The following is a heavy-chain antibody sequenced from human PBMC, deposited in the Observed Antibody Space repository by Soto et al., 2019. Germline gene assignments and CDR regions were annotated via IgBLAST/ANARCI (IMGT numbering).Heavy chain of an antibody. CDR1: GFTFSSYG. CDR2: IWYDGSNK. Sequence: GGSLRLSCAASGFTFSSYGMHWVRQAPGKGLEWVAVIWYDGSNKYYADSVKGRFTISRDNSKNTLYLQMNSLRAKDTAVYYCARERDLGGYSNPIDYWGQGTLVTVSS. V-gene: IGHV3-33*01. J-gene: IGHJ4*02. D-gene: IGHD4-4*01. CDR3: ARERDLGGYSNPIDY.